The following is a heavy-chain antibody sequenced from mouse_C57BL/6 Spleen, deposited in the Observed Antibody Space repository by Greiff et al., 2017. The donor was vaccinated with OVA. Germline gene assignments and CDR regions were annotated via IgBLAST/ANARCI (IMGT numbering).Heavy chain of an antibody. CDR2: IWRGGST. Sequence: VKLEESGPGLVQPSQSLSITCTVSGFSLTSYGVHWVRQSPGKGLEWLGVIWRGGSTDYNADFMSSLSITKDTSKSQVFFKMNSMQADNTAIYYGAKNRGAYDGAWFAYWGQGTLVTVSA. CDR1: GFSLTSYG. D-gene: IGHD2-12*01. J-gene: IGHJ3*01. V-gene: IGHV2-5*01. CDR3: AKNRGAYDGAWFAY.